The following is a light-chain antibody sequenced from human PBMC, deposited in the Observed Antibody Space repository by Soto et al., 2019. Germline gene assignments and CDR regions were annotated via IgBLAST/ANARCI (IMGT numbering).Light chain of an antibody. CDR2: GAS. V-gene: IGKV3-20*01. CDR1: QSVRSNY. J-gene: IGKJ1*01. CDR3: QQDGSSRT. Sequence: EIVLTQSPGTLSLSPGERATLSCRASQSVRSNYLAWYQQKPGQAPMLLIYGASSRATGIPDRFSGSGSGTDFTLTISRLEPEYFAVYYCQQDGSSRTFGQGTKVEIK.